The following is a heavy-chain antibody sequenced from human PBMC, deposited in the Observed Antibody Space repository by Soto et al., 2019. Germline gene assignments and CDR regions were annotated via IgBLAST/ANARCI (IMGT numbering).Heavy chain of an antibody. Sequence: QVHLQESGPGLLKPSQTLSLTCTVSGASISSGGYYWTWIRQHPGKGLEWIGYIYYSGSTYSNPSLKSRFTISVDTSKNQFSLKLSSVTAEDTAVYYCARAPLNWGQGTLVTVSS. CDR3: ARAPLN. V-gene: IGHV4-31*03. J-gene: IGHJ4*02. CDR2: IYYSGST. CDR1: GASISSGGYY.